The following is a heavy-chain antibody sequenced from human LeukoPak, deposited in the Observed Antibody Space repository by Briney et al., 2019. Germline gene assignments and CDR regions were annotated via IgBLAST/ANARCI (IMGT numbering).Heavy chain of an antibody. CDR2: INHSGST. D-gene: IGHD6-19*01. Sequence: PSETLSLTCAVYGGSFSGYYWSWIRQPPGKGLEWIGEINHSGSTNYNPSFKSRVTISVDTSKNQFYLKLSSVTAADTAVYYCAREGTNSSGSPRYYMDVWGKGTTVTISS. CDR3: AREGTNSSGSPRYYMDV. CDR1: GGSFSGYY. V-gene: IGHV4-34*01. J-gene: IGHJ6*03.